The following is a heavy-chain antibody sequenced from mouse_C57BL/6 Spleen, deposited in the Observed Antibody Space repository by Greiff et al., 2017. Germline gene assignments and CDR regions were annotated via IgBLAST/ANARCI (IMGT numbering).Heavy chain of an antibody. CDR3: ARITTVVAGRHYYAMDY. Sequence: VQLQQPGAELVMPGASVKLSCKASGYTFTSYWMHWVKQRPGQGLEWIGEIDPSDSYTNYNQKFKGKSTLTVDKSSSTAYMQLSSLTSEDSAVYYCARITTVVAGRHYYAMDYGGQGTSVTVAA. J-gene: IGHJ4*01. CDR1: GYTFTSYW. CDR2: IDPSDSYT. V-gene: IGHV1-69*01. D-gene: IGHD1-1*01.